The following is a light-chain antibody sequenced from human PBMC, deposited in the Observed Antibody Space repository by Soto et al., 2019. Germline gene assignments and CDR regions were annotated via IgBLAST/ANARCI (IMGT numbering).Light chain of an antibody. J-gene: IGLJ3*02. CDR3: SSYTSSGTFV. V-gene: IGLV2-18*02. Sequence: QSALTQPPSVSGSPGQSVTISCTGTSSDVGRYNLVSWYQQAPGTVPKFIIYGVSNRPSGVPGRFSGSKSGNTASLTISGLQAEDEADYYCSSYTSSGTFVFGGGTKLTVL. CDR1: SSDVGRYNL. CDR2: GVS.